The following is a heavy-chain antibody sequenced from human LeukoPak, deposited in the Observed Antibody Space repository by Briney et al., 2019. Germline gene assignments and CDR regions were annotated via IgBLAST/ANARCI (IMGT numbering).Heavy chain of an antibody. CDR1: GITFSSHV. CDR3: AKSTLRAPYYFDY. V-gene: IGHV3-23*01. J-gene: IGHJ4*02. D-gene: IGHD3-16*01. Sequence: GSLRLSCAASGITFSSHVVSWVRQAPGKGLEWVSAISGSGTNTYYADSVKGRFTSSRDNSKNTLYLQMNSLRAEDTAVYYCAKSTLRAPYYFDYWGQGTLVTVSS. CDR2: ISGSGTNT.